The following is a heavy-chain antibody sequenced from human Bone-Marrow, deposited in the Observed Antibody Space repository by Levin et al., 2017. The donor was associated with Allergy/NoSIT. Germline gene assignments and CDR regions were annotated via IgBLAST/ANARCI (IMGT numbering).Heavy chain of an antibody. CDR3: ATYSGNDSRDS. J-gene: IGHJ4*02. Sequence: GESLKISCTASGFTFSSYGMHWVRQAPGKGLEWVATIWHDGSNKYYADSVKGRFTISRDNSENTLYLQMNSLRAEDTAVYYCATYSGNDSRDSWGQGTLVTVSS. V-gene: IGHV3-33*01. CDR2: IWHDGSNK. D-gene: IGHD5-12*01. CDR1: GFTFSSYG.